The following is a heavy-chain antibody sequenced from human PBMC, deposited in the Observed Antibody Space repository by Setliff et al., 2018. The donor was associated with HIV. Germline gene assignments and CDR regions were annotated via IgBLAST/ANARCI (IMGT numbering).Heavy chain of an antibody. V-gene: IGHV4-31*01. CDR2: IYYSGST. J-gene: IGHJ6*03. CDR3: ARGGMVRGRPKNYYMDV. D-gene: IGHD3-10*01. CDR1: GGSISSGGYY. Sequence: SETLSLTCTVSGGSISSGGYYWSWIRQHPGRGLEWIGYIYYSGSTYYNPSLKSLVTISVDTSKNQFSLKLSSVPAADTAVYYCARGGMVRGRPKNYYMDVWGKGTTVTVSS.